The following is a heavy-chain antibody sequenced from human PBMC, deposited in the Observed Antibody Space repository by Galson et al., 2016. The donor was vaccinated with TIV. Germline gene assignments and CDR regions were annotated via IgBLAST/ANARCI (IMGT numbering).Heavy chain of an antibody. Sequence: TFSRSAISWVRQAPGQGLEWVGGIIPLLSSPSYGQKFQGRLTITADESMTTSYMELTSLTSDDTAMYYCARGPGPAGIVGIYYNMDVWGQGTTVIVSS. V-gene: IGHV1-69*01. CDR1: TFSRSA. CDR3: ARGPGPAGIVGIYYNMDV. J-gene: IGHJ6*02. D-gene: IGHD1-26*01. CDR2: IIPLLSSP.